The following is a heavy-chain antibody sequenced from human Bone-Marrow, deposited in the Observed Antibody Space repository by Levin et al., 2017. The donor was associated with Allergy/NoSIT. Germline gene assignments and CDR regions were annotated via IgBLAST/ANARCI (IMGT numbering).Heavy chain of an antibody. D-gene: IGHD2-2*01. CDR1: GFTFSSYG. CDR3: AKGPEDIVVILAAPYYFDY. J-gene: IGHJ4*02. V-gene: IGHV3-30*18. Sequence: SCAASGFTFSSYGMHWVRQAPGKGLEWVAVISADGSNKYYADSVKGRFTISRDNSKNTLYLQMNSLRAEDTAVYYCAKGPEDIVVILAAPYYFDYWGQGTLVTVSS. CDR2: ISADGSNK.